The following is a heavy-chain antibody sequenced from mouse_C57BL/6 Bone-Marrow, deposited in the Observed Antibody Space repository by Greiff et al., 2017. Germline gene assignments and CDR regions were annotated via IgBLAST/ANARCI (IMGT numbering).Heavy chain of an antibody. V-gene: IGHV1-72*01. Sequence: QVQLKQPGAELVKPGASVKLSCKASGYTFTSYWMHWVKQRPGRGLEWIGRIDPNSGGTKYNEKFKSKATLTVDKPSSTAYMQLSSLTSEDSAVYYCARKSLRSYYFDYWGQGTTLTVSS. J-gene: IGHJ2*01. CDR1: GYTFTSYW. CDR3: ARKSLRSYYFDY. CDR2: IDPNSGGT.